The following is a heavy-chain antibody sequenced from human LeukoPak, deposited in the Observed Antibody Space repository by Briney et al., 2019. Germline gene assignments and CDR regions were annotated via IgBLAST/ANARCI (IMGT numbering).Heavy chain of an antibody. CDR2: ISYDGSNK. CDR3: AKSGYSYGNFDY. V-gene: IGHV3-30*18. Sequence: GGSLRLSCAASGFTFSSYGMHWVRQAPGKGLEWVAVISYDGSNKYYADSVKGRFTISRDNSKNTLYLQMNSLRAEDTAVYYCAKSGYSYGNFDYWGQGTLVTVSS. D-gene: IGHD5-18*01. J-gene: IGHJ4*02. CDR1: GFTFSSYG.